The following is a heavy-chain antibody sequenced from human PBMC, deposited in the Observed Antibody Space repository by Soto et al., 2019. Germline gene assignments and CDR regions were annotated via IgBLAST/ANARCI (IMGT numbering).Heavy chain of an antibody. V-gene: IGHV3-30-3*01. CDR3: ARDPKTSGGQHWAFNYFDS. Sequence: GGSLRLSCAASGFSFSISPMHWVRQAPGKGPEWVALVSYDGTNKFYADSVKGRFTISRDNSKSTLYLQVDSLRPEDAAVYYCARDPKTSGGQHWAFNYFDSWGQGTLVTVSS. CDR2: VSYDGTNK. CDR1: GFSFSISP. J-gene: IGHJ4*02. D-gene: IGHD7-27*01.